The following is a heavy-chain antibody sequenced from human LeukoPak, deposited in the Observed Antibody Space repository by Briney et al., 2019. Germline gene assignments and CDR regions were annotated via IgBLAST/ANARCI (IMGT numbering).Heavy chain of an antibody. CDR2: ISSNGGST. J-gene: IGHJ4*02. Sequence: GGSLRLSCAASGFTFSSYAMHWVRQAPGNGLEYVSAISSNGGSTYYANSVKGRFTISRDNSKNTLYLQMGSLRAEDMAVYYCARRDPYRSDDYWGQGTLVTVSS. CDR3: ARRDPYRSDDY. D-gene: IGHD6-19*01. CDR1: GFTFSSYA. V-gene: IGHV3-64*01.